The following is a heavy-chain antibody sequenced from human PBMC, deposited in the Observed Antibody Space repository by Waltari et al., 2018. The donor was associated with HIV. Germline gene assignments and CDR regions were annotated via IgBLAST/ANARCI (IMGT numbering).Heavy chain of an antibody. CDR2: MRGKPSSDAT. Sequence: EVQLVESGGGLVQPGGSLKLSCAASGFSFSGSAMHWVRQASGKGLEWVVRMRGKPSSDATADAGSLKGRFTISRDDSKTTAYLRMNSLKTEDTAVYYCTKSVGDSARGWFDPWCQGTLVTVSS. CDR3: TKSVGDSARGWFDP. CDR1: GFSFSGSA. V-gene: IGHV3-73*01. J-gene: IGHJ5*02. D-gene: IGHD4-17*01.